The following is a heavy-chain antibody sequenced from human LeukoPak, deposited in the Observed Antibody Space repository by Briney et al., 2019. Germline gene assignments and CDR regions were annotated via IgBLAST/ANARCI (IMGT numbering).Heavy chain of an antibody. D-gene: IGHD6-13*01. CDR1: DYYINNGYY. CDR3: ARFSSIAAAFDY. Sequence: PSETLSLTCRVSDYYINNGYYWGWIRQPPGKGLEWIGSIYHSGNTYYNPSLKSRVTISVDTSKNQFSLKLSSVTAADTAVYYCARFSSIAAAFDYWGLGTLVTVSS. J-gene: IGHJ4*02. V-gene: IGHV4-38-2*01. CDR2: IYHSGNT.